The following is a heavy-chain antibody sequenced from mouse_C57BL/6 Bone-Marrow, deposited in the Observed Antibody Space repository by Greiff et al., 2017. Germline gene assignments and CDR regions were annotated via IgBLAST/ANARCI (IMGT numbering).Heavy chain of an antibody. CDR3: TREGVWLRPSAMDY. D-gene: IGHD2-2*01. J-gene: IGHJ4*01. V-gene: IGHV5-9-1*02. CDR2: ISSGGDYI. Sequence: EVHLVESGEGLVKPGGSLKLSCAASGFTFSSYAMSWVRQTPEKRLEWVAYISSGGDYIYYADTVKGRFTISRDNARNTLYLQMSSMKSEDTTMYYCTREGVWLRPSAMDYWGQGTSVTVSS. CDR1: GFTFSSYA.